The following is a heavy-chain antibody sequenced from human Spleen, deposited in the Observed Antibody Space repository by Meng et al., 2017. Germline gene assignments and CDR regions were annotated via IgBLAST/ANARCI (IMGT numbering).Heavy chain of an antibody. CDR2: ISAHNGNT. Sequence: ASVKVSCKASSYTFNSCGLCCVRQARGQGLEWMGWISAHNGNTDYAQKLQGRATMTRNTSISTAYMELSSLRSEDTAVYYCARDWAHVLLWFGDRINWFDPWGQGTLVTVSS. D-gene: IGHD3-10*01. CDR1: SYTFNSCG. V-gene: IGHV1-18*01. CDR3: ARDWAHVLLWFGDRINWFDP. J-gene: IGHJ5*02.